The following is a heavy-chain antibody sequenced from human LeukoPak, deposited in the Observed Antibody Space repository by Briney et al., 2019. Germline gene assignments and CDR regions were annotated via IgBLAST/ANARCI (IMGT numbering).Heavy chain of an antibody. CDR2: TYFSGSA. D-gene: IGHD3-16*01. J-gene: IGHJ3*01. V-gene: IGHV4-39*01. CDR1: GTSMSSSSFF. CDR3: ARPVAPSLRGAFHV. Sequence: PSETLSLTCTVFGTSMSSSSFFWGWIRQAPGKGLQWIGNTYFSGSAFYSPSLQSRVTISVDTSKNQFSLNLRSVTAADTAVYYCARPVAPSLRGAFHVWGQGTMVTVSS.